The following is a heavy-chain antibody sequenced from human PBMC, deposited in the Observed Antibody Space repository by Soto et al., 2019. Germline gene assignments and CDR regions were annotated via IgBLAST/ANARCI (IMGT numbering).Heavy chain of an antibody. J-gene: IGHJ5*02. CDR1: GYTFTSYG. V-gene: IGHV1-18*01. CDR2: ISAYNGNT. CDR3: ARDQEENWFDP. Sequence: GASVKVSCKASGYTFTSYGISWVRQAPGQGLEWMGWISAYNGNTNYAQKFQGRVTMTRDTSTSTVYMELSSLRSEDTAVYYCARDQEENWFDPWGQGTLVTVSS.